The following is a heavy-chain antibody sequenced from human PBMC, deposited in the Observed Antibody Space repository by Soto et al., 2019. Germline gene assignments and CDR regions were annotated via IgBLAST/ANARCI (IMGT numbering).Heavy chain of an antibody. J-gene: IGHJ6*02. CDR1: GGSISSYY. Sequence: PSETLSLTCTVSGGSISSYYWSWIRQPPGKGLEWIGYIYYSGSTYYNPSLKSRVTISVDTSKNQFSLKLSSVTAADTAVYYCARDSAVYGMDVWGQGTTVTVSS. CDR3: ARDSAVYGMDV. V-gene: IGHV4-59*12. CDR2: IYYSGST.